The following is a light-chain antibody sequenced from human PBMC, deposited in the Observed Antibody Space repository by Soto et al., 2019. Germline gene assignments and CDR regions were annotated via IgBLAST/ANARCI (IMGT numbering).Light chain of an antibody. CDR3: QQYKSYPWT. J-gene: IGKJ1*01. Sequence: DIQMTQSPPTLSASVGDRVTITCRASQSISSWLAWYQQKPGKAPKLLIYKASSLESGVPRRCSGRGSGTEFTLTSSSLQPDDFATYYCQQYKSYPWTFGQGTKVEIK. CDR2: KAS. V-gene: IGKV1-5*03. CDR1: QSISSW.